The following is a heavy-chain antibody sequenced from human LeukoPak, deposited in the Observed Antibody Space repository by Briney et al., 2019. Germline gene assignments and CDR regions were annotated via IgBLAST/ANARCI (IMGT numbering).Heavy chain of an antibody. J-gene: IGHJ4*02. CDR2: IILIGST. CDR3: ARANNFDGSGYYYVFFDY. D-gene: IGHD3-22*01. V-gene: IGHV4-38-2*02. CDR1: DCAISGATY. Sequence: PSDTLSLTCTVSDCAISGATYWVWIRQSPGEGVGGIGSIILIGSTYYNPSLRGRVTISVDTSNNQFSLELNSVTAADTAFYHCARANNFDGSGYYYVFFDYWGQGTLVTVSS.